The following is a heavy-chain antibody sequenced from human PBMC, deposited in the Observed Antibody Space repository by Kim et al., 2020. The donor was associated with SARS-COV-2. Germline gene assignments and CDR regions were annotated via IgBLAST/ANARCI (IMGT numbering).Heavy chain of an antibody. CDR1: GFTFYPFSSSW. D-gene: IGHD2-2*01. CDR3: GNLHQ. CDR2: ISSDGRNT. J-gene: IGHJ4*02. V-gene: IGHV3-74*01. Sequence: GGSLRLSCVASGFTFYPFSSSWMHWVRQVPGKGLEWVSRISSDGRNTNYADSVRGRFITSRDNAKNTLYLQMNRLRVEDTGVYYCGNLHQWGQRSVVTVSS.